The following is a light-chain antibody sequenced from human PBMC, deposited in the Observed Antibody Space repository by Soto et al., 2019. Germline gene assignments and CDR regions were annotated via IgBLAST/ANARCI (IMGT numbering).Light chain of an antibody. Sequence: EIVLTQSPGTLSLSPGERATLSCRASQSVSSSYLARYPQKPGQAPRLLIYGASSRATGIPDRFSGSGSGTDFTLNISRLEPEDFSVYYCQQYGSSPPYTFGQGTKLEIK. CDR3: QQYGSSPPYT. J-gene: IGKJ2*01. V-gene: IGKV3-20*01. CDR1: QSVSSSY. CDR2: GAS.